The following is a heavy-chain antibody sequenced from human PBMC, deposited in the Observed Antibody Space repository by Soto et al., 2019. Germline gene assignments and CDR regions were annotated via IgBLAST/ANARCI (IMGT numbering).Heavy chain of an antibody. CDR3: AAGGRTGYSSSWYKIYYGMDV. J-gene: IGHJ6*02. V-gene: IGHV1-18*01. CDR2: ISAYNGNT. CDR1: GYTFTSYG. D-gene: IGHD6-13*01. Sequence: GASVKVSFKASGYTFTSYGISWVRQAPGQGLEWMGWISAYNGNTNYAQKFQERVTITRDMSTSTAYMELSSLRSEDTAVYYCAAGGRTGYSSSWYKIYYGMDVWGQGTTVTVSS.